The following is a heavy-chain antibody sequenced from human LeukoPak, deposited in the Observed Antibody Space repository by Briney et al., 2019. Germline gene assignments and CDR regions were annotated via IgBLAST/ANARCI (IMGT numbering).Heavy chain of an antibody. D-gene: IGHD2-15*01. CDR3: ASEVYCLEY. J-gene: IGHJ4*02. CDR1: GRSINSYY. V-gene: IGHV4-4*07. Sequence: PSETLSLTCSVSGRSINSYYWSWIRQPAGKGLEWIGRIYASGSTNYSPSLKSRVTISIDQSNNQFSLKLSSVTAADTAVYYCASEVYCLEYWGEGTMVTVSS. CDR2: IYASGST.